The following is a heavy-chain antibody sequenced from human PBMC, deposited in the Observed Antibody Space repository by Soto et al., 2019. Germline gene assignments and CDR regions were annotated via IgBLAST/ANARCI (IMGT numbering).Heavy chain of an antibody. CDR2: ISGSGGST. J-gene: IGHJ4*02. D-gene: IGHD3-9*01. V-gene: IGHV3-23*01. CDR1: GFTFSSYA. CDR3: AKSILRYFDWPLSGWGSVYFDY. Sequence: GESLKISCAASGFTFSSYAMSWVRQAPGKGLEWVSAISGSGGSTYYADSVKGRFTISRDNSKNTLFLQMNSLRAEDTAVYYCAKSILRYFDWPLSGWGSVYFDYWGQGTLVTVSS.